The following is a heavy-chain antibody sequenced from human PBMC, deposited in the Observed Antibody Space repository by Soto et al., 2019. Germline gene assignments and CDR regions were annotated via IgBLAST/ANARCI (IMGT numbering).Heavy chain of an antibody. V-gene: IGHV3-30*18. CDR1: GFTFSSYG. CDR3: AKGGGGDSAIDY. CDR2: ISYDGSNK. J-gene: IGHJ4*02. Sequence: QVQLVESGGGVVQPGRSLRLSCAASGFTFSSYGMHWVRQAPGKGLEWVAVISYDGSNKYYADSVKGRFTISRDNSKNTLYQQMNSLRAEDTAVYYCAKGGGGDSAIDYWGQGTLVTVSS. D-gene: IGHD2-21*02.